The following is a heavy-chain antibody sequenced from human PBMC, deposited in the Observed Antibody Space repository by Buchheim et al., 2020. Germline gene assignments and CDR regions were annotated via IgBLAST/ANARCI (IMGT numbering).Heavy chain of an antibody. D-gene: IGHD5-18*01. CDR3: ARGGEDTAMVSGYYYYGMDV. Sequence: QVQLVQSGAEVKKPGASVKVSCKASGYTFTGYYMHWVRQAPGQGLEWMGWINPNSGGTNYAKKFQGRVTMTRDTSISTAYMELSRLRSDDTAVYYCARGGEDTAMVSGYYYYGMDVWGQGTT. CDR1: GYTFTGYY. CDR2: INPNSGGT. V-gene: IGHV1-2*02. J-gene: IGHJ6*02.